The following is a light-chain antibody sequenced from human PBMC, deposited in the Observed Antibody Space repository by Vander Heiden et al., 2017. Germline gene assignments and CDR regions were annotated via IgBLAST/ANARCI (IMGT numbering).Light chain of an antibody. V-gene: IGKV3-11*01. CDR3: QQRSIWPIT. CDR1: QSVSSY. J-gene: IGKJ4*01. Sequence: EIVVTQFPATLSLSPGERATLSCRASQSVSSYLTWYQQKPGQAPRLLIYDASKRATGIPARFSGSGSGTDFTLTISSLEPEDLAVYYCQQRSIWPITFGGGTKVEIK. CDR2: DAS.